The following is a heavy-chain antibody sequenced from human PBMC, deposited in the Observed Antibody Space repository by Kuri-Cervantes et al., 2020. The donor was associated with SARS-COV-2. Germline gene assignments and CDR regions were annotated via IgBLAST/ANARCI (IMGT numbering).Heavy chain of an antibody. CDR1: GFTFSSSW. J-gene: IGHJ4*02. Sequence: GGSLRLSCAASGFTFSSSWMHWVCQAPEKGLEWVAFIRYDGSNKYYADSVKGRFTISRDNSKNTLYLQMNSLRAEDTAVYYCATGLLWFGEFHYWGQGTLVTVSS. CDR3: ATGLLWFGEFHY. V-gene: IGHV3-30*02. CDR2: IRYDGSNK. D-gene: IGHD3-10*01.